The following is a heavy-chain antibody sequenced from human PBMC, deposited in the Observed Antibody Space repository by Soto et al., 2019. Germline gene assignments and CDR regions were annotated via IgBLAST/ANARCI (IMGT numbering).Heavy chain of an antibody. CDR3: ARSLWFGELH. D-gene: IGHD3-10*01. CDR1: GFSLSTTGVG. V-gene: IGHV2-5*02. Sequence: QITLKESGPTLVKPTQTLTLTCSFSGFSLSTTGVGVGWIRQSPGKALEWLAIIYWDNDKRYSPSLKSRVTITKDTSKTQVVLTVTNMDPVDTCTYYCARSLWFGELHWGQGALVTVSS. CDR2: IYWDNDK. J-gene: IGHJ4*02.